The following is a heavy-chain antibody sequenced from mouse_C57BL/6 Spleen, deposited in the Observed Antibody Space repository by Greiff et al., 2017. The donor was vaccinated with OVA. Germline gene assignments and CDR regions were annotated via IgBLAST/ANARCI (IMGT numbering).Heavy chain of an antibody. CDR2: IYPRSGNT. D-gene: IGHD3-2*02. Sequence: VQLQQSGAELARPGASVKLSCKASGYTFTSYGISWVKQRTGQGLEWIGEIYPRSGNTYYNEKFKGKATLTADKSSSTAYMELSSLTSEDSAVYFCAGYGTRKAQATWGDYWGQGTSVTVSS. CDR1: GYTFTSYG. CDR3: AGYGTRKAQATWGDY. V-gene: IGHV1-81*01. J-gene: IGHJ4*01.